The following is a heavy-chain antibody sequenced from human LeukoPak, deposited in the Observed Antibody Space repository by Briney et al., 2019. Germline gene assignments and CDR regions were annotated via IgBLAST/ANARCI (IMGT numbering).Heavy chain of an antibody. CDR1: GYSISSGYY. J-gene: IGHJ4*02. CDR2: IYHSGST. CDR3: ARGRGIVVVVAATARRYFDY. Sequence: SETLSLTCTVSGYSISSGYYWGWIRQPPGKGLEWIGSIYHSGSTNYNPSLKSRVTISVDTSKNQFSLKLSSVTAADTAVYYCARGRGIVVVVAATARRYFDYWGQGTLVTVSS. D-gene: IGHD2-15*01. V-gene: IGHV4-38-2*02.